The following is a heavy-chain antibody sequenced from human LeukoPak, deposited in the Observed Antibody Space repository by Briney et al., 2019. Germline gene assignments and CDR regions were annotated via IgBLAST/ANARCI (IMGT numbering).Heavy chain of an antibody. D-gene: IGHD6-19*01. CDR1: GFTFSNAW. J-gene: IGHJ1*01. CDR2: IKQDGSDG. Sequence: GGSLRLSCAASGFTFSNAWMSWVRQAPGKGLEWVANIKQDGSDGYYVDSVKGRFTISRDNAKNSLYLQMNSLRAEDTALYYCATAHSSGWYLQHWGQGTLVTVSS. CDR3: ATAHSSGWYLQH. V-gene: IGHV3-7*05.